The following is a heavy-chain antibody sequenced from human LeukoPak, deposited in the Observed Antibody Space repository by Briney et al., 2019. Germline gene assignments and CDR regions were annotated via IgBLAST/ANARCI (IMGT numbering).Heavy chain of an antibody. CDR1: GFTFSNYG. J-gene: IGHJ3*02. CDR3: AREMANDAFDI. V-gene: IGHV3-30*19. Sequence: GGSLRLSCAASGFTFSNYGMHWVRQAPGKGLEWVAVISYDGSNKYHADSVKGRFTISRDNSKKTLYLQMNSLRVEDTAVYYCAREMANDAFDIWGQGTMVTVSS. CDR2: ISYDGSNK. D-gene: IGHD5-12*01.